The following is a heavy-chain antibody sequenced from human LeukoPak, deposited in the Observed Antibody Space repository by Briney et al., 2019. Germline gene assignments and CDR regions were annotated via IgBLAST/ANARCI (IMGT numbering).Heavy chain of an antibody. CDR2: ISGSGGST. V-gene: IGHV3-23*01. D-gene: IGHD3-22*01. CDR3: AKGSRYDSTGYYRDF. J-gene: IGHJ4*02. Sequence: GGSLRLSCAASGFTFSSYAMSWVRQAPGKGLEWVSAISGSGGSTYNADSVKGRFTISRDNSKNTLYLQMNSLRAEDTAVYYCAKGSRYDSTGYYRDFWGQGTLVTVSS. CDR1: GFTFSSYA.